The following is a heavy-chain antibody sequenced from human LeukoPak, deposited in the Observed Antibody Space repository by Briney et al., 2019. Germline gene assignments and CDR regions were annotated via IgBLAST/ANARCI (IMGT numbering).Heavy chain of an antibody. V-gene: IGHV3-21*01. CDR1: GFTLSRYA. J-gene: IGHJ3*02. CDR3: ARDRPLLERAFDI. CDR2: ISSSSSYI. Sequence: GSLRLSCGASGFTLSRYALRWGRQAPRKGLGWVSSISSSSSYIYYADSVKGRFTISRDNAKNSLYLQMNSLRAEDTAVYYCARDRPLLERAFDIWGQGTMVTVSS. D-gene: IGHD5-24*01.